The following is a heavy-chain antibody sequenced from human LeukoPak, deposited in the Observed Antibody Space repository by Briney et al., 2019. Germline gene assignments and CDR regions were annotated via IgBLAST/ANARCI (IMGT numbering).Heavy chain of an antibody. J-gene: IGHJ3*02. V-gene: IGHV3-20*04. D-gene: IGHD3-16*02. Sequence: GGSLRLSCAASGFTFDDYGMSWVRQAPGKGLEWVSGINWNGGSTGYADCVKGRFTISRYNAKHSLYLQMNNLRAEDTALYYCARGSSGHDYLWGSYRNAFDIWGQGTMVTVSS. CDR1: GFTFDDYG. CDR3: ARGSSGHDYLWGSYRNAFDI. CDR2: INWNGGST.